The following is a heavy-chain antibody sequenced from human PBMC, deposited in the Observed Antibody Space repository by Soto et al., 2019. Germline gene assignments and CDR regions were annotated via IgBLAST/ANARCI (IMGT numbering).Heavy chain of an antibody. V-gene: IGHV3-30*18. CDR3: AKGGATFVTAEQLQD. CDR2: ISNDGNNI. Sequence: QVQLVESGGGVVQPGRSLRLSCAASGFTFNKYGMHWVRQAPGKGLEWLAVISNDGNNIYYVDSVKDRFTVSRDNSKNTLYLQVSNLRGGDTATYYCAKGGATFVTAEQLQDWRQGTLVTVSS. J-gene: IGHJ1*01. D-gene: IGHD1-26*01. CDR1: GFTFNKYG.